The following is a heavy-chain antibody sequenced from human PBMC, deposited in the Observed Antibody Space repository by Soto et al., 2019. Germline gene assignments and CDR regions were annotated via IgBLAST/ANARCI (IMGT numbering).Heavy chain of an antibody. D-gene: IGHD3-22*01. Sequence: EVQLVESGGGLVQPGGSLRLSCAASGFTVSSNYMSWVRQAPGKGLEWVSFIYSAGTTYYADSVKGRFTFSRDISKNTLYLQMNSLRAEDTAVYYCARGGTAHNYESSGYYLDYWGQGTLVTVSS. J-gene: IGHJ4*02. CDR3: ARGGTAHNYESSGYYLDY. CDR2: IYSAGTT. CDR1: GFTVSSNY. V-gene: IGHV3-53*01.